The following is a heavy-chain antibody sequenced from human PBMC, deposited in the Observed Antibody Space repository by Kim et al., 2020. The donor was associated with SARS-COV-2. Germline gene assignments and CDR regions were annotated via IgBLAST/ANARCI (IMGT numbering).Heavy chain of an antibody. Sequence: SETLSLTCSVSGGYIGYYYWNWMRQAAGKELEWIGRIHVAGNTKYNPSLESRVTLSLDTSKNVISLRLTSVTAADTAVYYCARGGAPTSPFEYWGQGALV. D-gene: IGHD1-1*01. V-gene: IGHV4-4*07. J-gene: IGHJ4*02. CDR2: IHVAGNT. CDR1: GGYIGYYY. CDR3: ARGGAPTSPFEY.